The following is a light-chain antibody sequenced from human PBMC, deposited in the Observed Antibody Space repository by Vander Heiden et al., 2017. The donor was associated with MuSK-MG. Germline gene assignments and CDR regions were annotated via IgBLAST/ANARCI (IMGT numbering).Light chain of an antibody. J-gene: IGKJ4*01. V-gene: IGKV3-20*01. CDR3: QRDESLPLS. CDR1: QLLYNKS. Sequence: EIVLTQSAGVPSLSPGEGATLSCRASQLLYNKSSAWLQQRPGQAPRLLIYGASNSAKGVPDRFSGSGSGTDFTLTISRLEPEDFAVYYCQRDESLPLSFGGGTKVEIK. CDR2: GAS.